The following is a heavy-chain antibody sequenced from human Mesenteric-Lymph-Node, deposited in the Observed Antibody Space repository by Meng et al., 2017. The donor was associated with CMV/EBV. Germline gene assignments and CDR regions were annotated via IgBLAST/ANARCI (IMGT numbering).Heavy chain of an antibody. CDR2: ISAHNGNT. Sequence: ASVKVSCKASGYTFTTYCIKWVRQAPGQGREWMGWISAHNGNTNYAQNPQGRVTMTTDTSTSTAYMELRSLQYDDTAVYYCAREGGGIAVAGTNLLYYYGMDVWGQGTTVTVSS. CDR3: AREGGGIAVAGTNLLYYYGMDV. D-gene: IGHD6-19*01. V-gene: IGHV1-18*01. CDR1: GYTFTTYC. J-gene: IGHJ6*02.